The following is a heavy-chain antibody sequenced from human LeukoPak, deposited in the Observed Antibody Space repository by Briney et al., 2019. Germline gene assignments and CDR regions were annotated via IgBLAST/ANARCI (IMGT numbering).Heavy chain of an antibody. CDR3: VRSPSLAAAGGGSFDY. CDR2: IYLGDSDT. V-gene: IGHV5-51*01. J-gene: IGHJ4*02. D-gene: IGHD6-13*01. CDR1: GYSFTSYW. Sequence: GESLKISCKGSGYSFTSYWIGWVRQMPGKGLEWMGIIYLGDSDTRYSPSFQGQVTISADKSISTAYLQWSSLKASDTAMYYCVRSPSLAAAGGGSFDYWGQGTLVTVSS.